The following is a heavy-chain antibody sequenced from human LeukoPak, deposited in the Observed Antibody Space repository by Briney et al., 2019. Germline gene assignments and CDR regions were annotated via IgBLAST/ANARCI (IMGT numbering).Heavy chain of an antibody. V-gene: IGHV4-30-4*01. CDR1: GGSISSGDYY. Sequence: SETLSLTCTVSGGSISSGDYYWSWIRQPPGKGLEWIGYIYYSGSTYYNPSLKSRVTISVDTSKNQFSLKLSSVTAADTAVYYCARLYGKYSYGYSDYWGQGTLVTVSS. CDR2: IYYSGST. D-gene: IGHD5-18*01. J-gene: IGHJ4*02. CDR3: ARLYGKYSYGYSDY.